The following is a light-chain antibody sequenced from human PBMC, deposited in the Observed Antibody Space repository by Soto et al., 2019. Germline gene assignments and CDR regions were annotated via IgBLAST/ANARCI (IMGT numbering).Light chain of an antibody. V-gene: IGKV3-15*01. CDR1: QTVDNF. CDR3: QQYNNWIT. J-gene: IGKJ5*01. CDR2: AAS. Sequence: TQSPGIVSLSTGERATLSCRASQTVDNFLAWYQLKPGQAPRLLIYAASNRATGVPARFSGSWSGTEFTLTISSLQSEDFAVYYCQQYNNWITFGQGTRLEIK.